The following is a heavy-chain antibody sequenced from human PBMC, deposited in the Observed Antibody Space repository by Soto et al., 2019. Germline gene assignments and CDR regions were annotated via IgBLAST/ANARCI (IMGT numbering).Heavy chain of an antibody. CDR1: GGSVATSDYY. D-gene: IGHD3-10*01. Sequence: QVQLQESGPGLVKPSETLSLTCTVSGGSVATSDYYWNWIRQPPGKGLEWIGYVYYTGTTNYHPSLKSRLTMSVDSSKNEVSLRVTSVTAADTAIDFCARWNRFGETSHFDYWGQGILVVVSA. CDR3: ARWNRFGETSHFDY. CDR2: VYYTGTT. V-gene: IGHV4-61*08. J-gene: IGHJ4*02.